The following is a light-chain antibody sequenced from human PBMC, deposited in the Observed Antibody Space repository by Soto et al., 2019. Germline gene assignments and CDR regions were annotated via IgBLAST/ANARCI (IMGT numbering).Light chain of an antibody. CDR1: QSISSY. CDR2: AAS. CDR3: QQSYSTPYT. V-gene: IGKV1-39*01. Sequence: DIQMTQSPSSLSASVGDRVTITCRASQSISSYLNWYQQKPGKAPKLLIYAASSLQRGVPSSFSGSASGTDFTLTISSLQPEDFATYYCQQSYSTPYTFGQGTKLEIK. J-gene: IGKJ2*01.